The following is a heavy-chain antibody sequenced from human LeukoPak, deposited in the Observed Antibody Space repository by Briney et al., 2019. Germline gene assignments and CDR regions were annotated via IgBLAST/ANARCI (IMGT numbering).Heavy chain of an antibody. V-gene: IGHV4-61*02. J-gene: IGHJ6*03. D-gene: IGHD5-18*01. CDR3: ARAPVDTAMVRAGDYYYYMDV. CDR1: GGSISSGSYY. CDR2: IYTSGST. Sequence: SETLSLTCTVSGGSISSGSYYWNWIRQPAGKGLEWIGRIYTSGSTNYNPSLKSRVTISVDTSKNQFSLKLSSVTAADTAVYYCARAPVDTAMVRAGDYYYYMDVWGKGTTVTVSS.